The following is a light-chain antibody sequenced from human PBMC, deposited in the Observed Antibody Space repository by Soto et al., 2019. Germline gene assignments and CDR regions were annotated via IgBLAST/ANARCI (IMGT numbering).Light chain of an antibody. V-gene: IGLV2-14*01. Sequence: QSALTQPASVSGSPGQSITIPCTGTSSDVGFYNYVSWYRQYPGMAPKLLIYEVSYGPAGISNRLSGSKSGNTASLTISRLLPEDEADYYCSSYTRSSLWVFGGGTKVTVL. CDR3: SSYTRSSLWV. CDR2: EVS. J-gene: IGLJ3*02. CDR1: SSDVGFYNY.